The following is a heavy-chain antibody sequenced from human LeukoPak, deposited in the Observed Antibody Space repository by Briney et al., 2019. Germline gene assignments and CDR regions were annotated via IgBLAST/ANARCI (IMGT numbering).Heavy chain of an antibody. CDR2: IIPIFGTA. CDR3: ARDTGILEWLPPDRYYYYYYMDV. Sequence: SVKVSCKASGGTFSSYAISWVRQAPGQGLEWMGGIIPIFGTANYAQKFQGRVTITADESTSTAYMELSSLRSEDTAVYYCARDTGILEWLPPDRYYYYYYMDVWGKGTTVTVSS. D-gene: IGHD3-3*01. J-gene: IGHJ6*03. CDR1: GGTFSSYA. V-gene: IGHV1-69*13.